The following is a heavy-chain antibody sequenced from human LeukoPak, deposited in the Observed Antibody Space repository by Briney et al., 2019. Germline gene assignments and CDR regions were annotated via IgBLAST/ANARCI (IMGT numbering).Heavy chain of an antibody. D-gene: IGHD3-3*01. Sequence: SETLSLTCTVSGGSISSYYWSWIRQPPGKGLEWIGYIYYSGSTNYNLSLKSRVTISVDTSKNQFSLKLSSVTAADTAVYYCARTGVVTRLFDPWGQGTLVTVSS. CDR3: ARTGVVTRLFDP. V-gene: IGHV4-59*08. CDR2: IYYSGST. J-gene: IGHJ5*02. CDR1: GGSISSYY.